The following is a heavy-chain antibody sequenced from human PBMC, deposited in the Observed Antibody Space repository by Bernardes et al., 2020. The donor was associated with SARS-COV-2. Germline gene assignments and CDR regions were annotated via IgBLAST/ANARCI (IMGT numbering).Heavy chain of an antibody. V-gene: IGHV3-30*18. CDR2: ISYDGSNK. D-gene: IGHD6-13*01. J-gene: IGHJ4*02. CDR3: AKYLNGAAAGPSPVDY. CDR1: GFTFSSYG. Sequence: GGSLRLSCAASGFTFSSYGMHWVRQAPGKGLEWVAVISYDGSNKYYADSVKGRFTISRDNSKNTLYLQMNSLRAEDTAVYYCAKYLNGAAAGPSPVDYWGQGTLVTVSS.